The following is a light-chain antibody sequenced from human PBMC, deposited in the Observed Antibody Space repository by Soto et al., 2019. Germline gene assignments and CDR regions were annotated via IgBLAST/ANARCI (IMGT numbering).Light chain of an antibody. V-gene: IGKV1-12*01. CDR1: QDINKW. Sequence: DIQMTQSPSSVSASVGDRVTITCRASQDINKWLAWYQQKPGLAPNLVIYTASRLHGGGPSRFSGSASGTDFTLTISSLQPEDVATYYCQQGKSFPLTFGRGTKVDSK. CDR2: TAS. CDR3: QQGKSFPLT. J-gene: IGKJ4*01.